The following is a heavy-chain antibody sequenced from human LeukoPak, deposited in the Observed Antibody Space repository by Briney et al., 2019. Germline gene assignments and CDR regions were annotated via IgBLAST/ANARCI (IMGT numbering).Heavy chain of an antibody. J-gene: IGHJ4*02. CDR2: ISAYNGNT. CDR3: ARSSGRYCSSTSCARTFDY. D-gene: IGHD2-2*01. CDR1: GYTFTNYG. Sequence: ASVKVSCKASGYTFTNYGINWVRQAPGQGLEWMGWISAYNGNTNYAQKLQGRVTMTTDTSTSTAYMELRSLRSDDTAVYYCARSSGRYCSSTSCARTFDYWGQGTLVTVSS. V-gene: IGHV1-18*01.